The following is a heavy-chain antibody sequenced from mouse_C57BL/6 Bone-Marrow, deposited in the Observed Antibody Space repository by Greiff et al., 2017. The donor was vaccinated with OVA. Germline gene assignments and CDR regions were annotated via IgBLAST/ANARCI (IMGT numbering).Heavy chain of an antibody. CDR3: ARKGVVAPGFYAMDY. CDR2: ISSGGSYT. Sequence: EVMLVESGGDLVKPGGSLKLSCAASGFTFSSYGMSWVRQTPDKRLEWVATISSGGSYTYYPDSVKGRFTISRDNAKNTLYLQMSSLKSEDTAMYYCARKGVVAPGFYAMDYWGQGTSVTVSS. D-gene: IGHD1-1*01. J-gene: IGHJ4*01. CDR1: GFTFSSYG. V-gene: IGHV5-6*01.